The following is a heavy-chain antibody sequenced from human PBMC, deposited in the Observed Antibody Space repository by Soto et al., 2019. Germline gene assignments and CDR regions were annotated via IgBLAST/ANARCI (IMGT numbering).Heavy chain of an antibody. D-gene: IGHD3-10*01. CDR1: GFTFSDYY. V-gene: IGHV3-11*06. Sequence: PGGSLRLSCAASGFTFSDYYMSWIRQAPGKGLEWVSKISGSSSYTNYADSVKGRFTISRDNAKSSLYLQMNSLTADDTAVYYCARDYYGSGSYAWFDPWGQGTLVTVSS. J-gene: IGHJ5*01. CDR3: ARDYYGSGSYAWFDP. CDR2: ISGSSSYT.